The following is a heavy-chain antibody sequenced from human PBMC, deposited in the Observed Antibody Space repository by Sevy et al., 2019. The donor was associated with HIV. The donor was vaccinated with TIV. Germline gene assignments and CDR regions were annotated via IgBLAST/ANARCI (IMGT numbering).Heavy chain of an antibody. D-gene: IGHD6-19*01. J-gene: IGHJ4*02. CDR1: GASISSSGYY. V-gene: IGHV4-39*01. Sequence: SETLSLTCTVSGASISSSGYYWGWIRQPPGKRLEWIASINYSGSIFYNPSLKSRVTISSDTSKNQFALKLNSVTAADTATYYCAGPILTYNSGWSYYASWGQRTVVTVSS. CDR3: AGPILTYNSGWSYYAS. CDR2: INYSGSI.